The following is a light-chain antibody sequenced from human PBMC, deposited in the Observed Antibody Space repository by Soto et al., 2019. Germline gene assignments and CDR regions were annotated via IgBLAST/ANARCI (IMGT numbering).Light chain of an antibody. CDR1: QSVTRN. V-gene: IGKV3-15*01. CDR3: QQYGDWPPET. J-gene: IGKJ2*01. CDR2: GAS. Sequence: EVVLTQSPATLSVSPGARATSPSRPSQSVTRNLAWSRQKPAQAPRLLIYGASTRATGVPARFSGSGSATEFTLSISSLQSEDVAVYYCQQYGDWPPETFGQGTKLEI.